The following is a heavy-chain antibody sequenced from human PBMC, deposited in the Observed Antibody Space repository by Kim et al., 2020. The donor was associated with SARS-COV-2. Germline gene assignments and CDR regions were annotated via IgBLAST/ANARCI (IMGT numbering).Heavy chain of an antibody. V-gene: IGHV4-34*01. D-gene: IGHD6-19*01. Sequence: SLTSRVTISVDTSKNQFSLKLSSVTAADTAVYYCARGNGMGSGRRSPFDYWGQGTLVTVSS. CDR3: ARGNGMGSGRRSPFDY. J-gene: IGHJ4*02.